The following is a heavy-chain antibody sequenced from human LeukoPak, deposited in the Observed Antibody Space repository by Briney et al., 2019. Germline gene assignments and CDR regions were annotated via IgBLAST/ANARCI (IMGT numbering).Heavy chain of an antibody. CDR2: INPNSGGT. J-gene: IGHJ4*02. D-gene: IGHD3-22*01. CDR3: ATTSGYYYYYFDY. Sequence: ASVKVSCKASGYTFTGYYMDWVRQAPGQGLEWMGRINPNSGGTNYAQKFQGRVTMTRDTSISTAYMELSRLRSDDTAVYYCATTSGYYYYYFDYWGQGTLVTVSS. V-gene: IGHV1-2*06. CDR1: GYTFTGYY.